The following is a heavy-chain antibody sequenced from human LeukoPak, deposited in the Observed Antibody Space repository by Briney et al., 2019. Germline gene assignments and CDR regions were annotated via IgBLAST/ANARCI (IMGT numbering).Heavy chain of an antibody. J-gene: IGHJ4*02. CDR3: ARVVRNSSSWYKGIFDY. Sequence: SETLSLTCTVSGDSITGFYWNWIRQPPGTGLEWIGYIHYSGSTNYNPSLKSRVTISVDTSKNQFSLKLSSVTAADTAVYYCARVVRNSSSWYKGIFDYWGQGTLVTVSS. CDR1: GDSITGFY. CDR2: IHYSGST. V-gene: IGHV4-59*01. D-gene: IGHD6-13*01.